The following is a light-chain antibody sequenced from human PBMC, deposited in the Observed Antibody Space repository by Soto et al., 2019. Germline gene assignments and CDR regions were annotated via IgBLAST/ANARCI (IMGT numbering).Light chain of an antibody. Sequence: DIQMTQSTSCLSASVGDRVTITYRASQSISSYLNWYQQKPGKAPKLLIYAASSLHSGVPSRFSGSGSGTDFTLTISSLQPEDSATYYCQQSYSTPAFGQGTKVEI. V-gene: IGKV1-39*01. J-gene: IGKJ1*01. CDR1: QSISSY. CDR2: AAS. CDR3: QQSYSTPA.